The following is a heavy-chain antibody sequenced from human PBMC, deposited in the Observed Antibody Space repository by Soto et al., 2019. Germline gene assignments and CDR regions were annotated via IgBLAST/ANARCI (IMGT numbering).Heavy chain of an antibody. CDR2: IDPSDSYT. V-gene: IGHV5-10-1*01. CDR1: GYSFTSYW. D-gene: IGHD6-6*01. CDR3: ATDSSSQSYYYYGMDL. J-gene: IGHJ6*02. Sequence: PGESLKISCKGSGYSFTSYWISWVRQMPGKGLEWMGRIDPSDSYTNYSPSFQGHVTISADKSISTAYLQWSSLKASDTAMYYCATDSSSQSYYYYGMDLWGQGTTVTVSS.